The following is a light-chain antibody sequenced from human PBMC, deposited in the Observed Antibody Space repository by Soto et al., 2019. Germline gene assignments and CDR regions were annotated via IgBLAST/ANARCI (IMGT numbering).Light chain of an antibody. CDR2: EDD. CDR1: SGSIGSNS. V-gene: IGLV6-57*04. CDR3: QSYDTNTVV. Sequence: NFMLTQPHSVSESPGKTVTISCTRSSGSIGSNSVQWYRQRPGSAPTIVIYEDDQRPSGVPNRFAGSIDRSSNSASLTISELQTEDEADYYCQSYDTNTVVFGGGTKLTVL. J-gene: IGLJ2*01.